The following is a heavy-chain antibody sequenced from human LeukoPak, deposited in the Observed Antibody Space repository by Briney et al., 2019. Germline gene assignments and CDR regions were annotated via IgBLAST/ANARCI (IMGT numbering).Heavy chain of an antibody. D-gene: IGHD2-2*01. CDR3: ALGRTSLLRSYYYYMDV. CDR2: IYYSGST. V-gene: IGHV4-39*01. Sequence: SETLSLTCTVSGGSISSSSYYWGWIRQPPGKGLEWIGSIYYSGSTCYNPSLKSRVTISVDTSKNQFSLKLSSVTAADTAVYYCALGRTSLLRSYYYYMDVWGKGTTVTVSS. J-gene: IGHJ6*03. CDR1: GGSISSSSYY.